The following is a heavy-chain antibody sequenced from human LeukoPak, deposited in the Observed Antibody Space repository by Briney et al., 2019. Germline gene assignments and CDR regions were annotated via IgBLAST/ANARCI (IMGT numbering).Heavy chain of an antibody. J-gene: IGHJ4*02. CDR2: VYPGDSDT. D-gene: IGHD4-17*01. CDR3: ARQNGDDGYAY. V-gene: IGHV5-51*01. CDR1: GYRFTSYW. Sequence: LGEPLKISGQGSGYRFTSYWIGWAPQLPGKGWDGRGIVYPGDSDTRYSPSFQGQVTISDDKSISTAYLQWSSLKASDTAMYYCARQNGDDGYAYWGQGTLVTVSS.